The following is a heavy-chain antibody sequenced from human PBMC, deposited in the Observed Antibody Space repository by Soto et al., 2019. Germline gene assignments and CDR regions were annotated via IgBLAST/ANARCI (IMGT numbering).Heavy chain of an antibody. V-gene: IGHV3-23*01. CDR1: GFTFSSYA. CDR3: ARPDYYDSSGYYYFDY. CDR2: ISGSGGST. D-gene: IGHD3-22*01. Sequence: PGGSLRLSCAASGFTFSSYAMSWVRQAPGKGLEWVSAISGSGGSTYYADSVKGRFTISRDNSKNTLYLQMNSLRAEDTAVYYCARPDYYDSSGYYYFDYWGQGTLVTVSS. J-gene: IGHJ4*02.